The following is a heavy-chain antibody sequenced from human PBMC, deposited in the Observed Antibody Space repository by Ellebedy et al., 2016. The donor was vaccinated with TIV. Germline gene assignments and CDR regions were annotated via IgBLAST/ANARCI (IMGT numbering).Heavy chain of an antibody. D-gene: IGHD4-11*01. CDR2: IYYRGST. V-gene: IGHV4-59*01. CDR1: GGSITNYY. Sequence: SETLSLTCTVSGGSITNYYWSWIRQPPGKGLEWIGYIYYRGSTNYNPSLASRVTMSVDTSKNQFSLKLSSVTAADTAVYYCAREGRSNSAGMDVWGKGTTVTVSS. CDR3: AREGRSNSAGMDV. J-gene: IGHJ6*04.